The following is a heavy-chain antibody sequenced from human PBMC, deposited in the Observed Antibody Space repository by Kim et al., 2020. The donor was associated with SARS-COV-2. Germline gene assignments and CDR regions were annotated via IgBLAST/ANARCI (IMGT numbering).Heavy chain of an antibody. J-gene: IGHJ6*02. CDR3: AKIAVADYYGMDV. Sequence: ADSVKGRFTISRDNAKNSLYLQMNSLRAEDTALYYCAKIAVADYYGMDVWGQGTTVTVSS. D-gene: IGHD6-19*01. V-gene: IGHV3-9*01.